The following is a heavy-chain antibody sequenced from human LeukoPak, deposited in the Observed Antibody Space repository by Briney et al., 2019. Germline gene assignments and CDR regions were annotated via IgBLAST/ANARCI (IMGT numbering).Heavy chain of an antibody. CDR3: ARTWDGNGDYEMWFDP. J-gene: IGHJ5*02. CDR1: GYTFTSYG. V-gene: IGHV1-18*01. Sequence: GASVKVSCKASGYTFTSYGISWVRQAPGQGLEWMGWISAYIGNINYAQKFQGRVSMTTDTSTSTAYMELRSLRSDDTAVYYCARTWDGNGDYEMWFDPWGQGTLVTVSS. D-gene: IGHD4-17*01. CDR2: ISAYIGNI.